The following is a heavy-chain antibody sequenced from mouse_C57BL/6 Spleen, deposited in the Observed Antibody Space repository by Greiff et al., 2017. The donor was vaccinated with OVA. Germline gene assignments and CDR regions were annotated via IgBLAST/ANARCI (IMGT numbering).Heavy chain of an antibody. D-gene: IGHD1-1*01. CDR2: IDPEGGGT. CDR3: AARHGSCALDY. V-gene: IGHV1-15*01. J-gene: IGHJ4*01. Sequence: QVQLQQSGAELVRPGASVTLSCKASGYTFTDYEMHWVKQTPVHGLEWIGYIDPEGGGTSYNQKFKGKATLTADKNSSTAYMQLSSLTSEDSAVYYCAARHGSCALDYWGRGTTVTVSS. CDR1: GYTFTDYE.